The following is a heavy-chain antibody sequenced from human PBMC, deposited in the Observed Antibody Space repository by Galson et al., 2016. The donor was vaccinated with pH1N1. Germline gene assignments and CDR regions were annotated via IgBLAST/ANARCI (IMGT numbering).Heavy chain of an antibody. Sequence: QSGAEVKKPGESLKISCKGSGYSFSSYWIGWVRQLPGKGLEWMGIIYPGDSDTKYSPSFQGQVTFSVDKSNSTAYLQWSSLKASDTAMYYCAGRETIVGVDYWGQGTLVTVSS. J-gene: IGHJ4*02. D-gene: IGHD2-15*01. CDR3: AGRETIVGVDY. V-gene: IGHV5-51*03. CDR2: IYPGDSDT. CDR1: GYSFSSYW.